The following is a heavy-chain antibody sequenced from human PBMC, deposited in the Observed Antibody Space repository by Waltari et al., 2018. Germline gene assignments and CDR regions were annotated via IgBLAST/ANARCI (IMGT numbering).Heavy chain of an antibody. CDR2: ISYNGAT. Sequence: YWGWIRQPPGQGLEWIGTISYNGATYSSPSLRGRLTLSRDTAMNQLSLKLGSVTAADTAVYYCATYIGASVGTAAFDVWGQGTMVTVSS. CDR1: Y. V-gene: IGHV4-39*01. CDR3: ATYIGASVGTAAFDV. D-gene: IGHD5-12*01. J-gene: IGHJ3*01.